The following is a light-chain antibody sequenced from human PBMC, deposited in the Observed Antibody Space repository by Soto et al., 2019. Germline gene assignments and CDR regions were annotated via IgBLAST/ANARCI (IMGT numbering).Light chain of an antibody. Sequence: ETVLTQSPATLSLSPGERATLSCRASQSVSTYLAWYQQKPGQSPRLLIYDASNRATGIPARFSGSGSGTDFTLTISSLEPEDFAVYYCQQGAYWPLTFGGGTKVEIK. CDR3: QQGAYWPLT. J-gene: IGKJ4*01. V-gene: IGKV3-11*01. CDR2: DAS. CDR1: QSVSTY.